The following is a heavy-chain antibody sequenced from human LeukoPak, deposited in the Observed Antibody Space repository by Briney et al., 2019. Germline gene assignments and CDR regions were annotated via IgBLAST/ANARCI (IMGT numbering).Heavy chain of an antibody. V-gene: IGHV1-18*01. D-gene: IGHD4-17*01. CDR1: GYTFTSYG. CDR2: ISAYNGNT. CDR3: ATGGGWQPTDYGDHVY. J-gene: IGHJ4*02. Sequence: ASVKVSCKASGYTFTSYGISWVRQAPGQGLEWMGWISAYNGNTNYPQKFQGRVTMTTDTSTSTAYMELRSLRSDDTALYYCATGGGWQPTDYGDHVYWGQGTLVTVSS.